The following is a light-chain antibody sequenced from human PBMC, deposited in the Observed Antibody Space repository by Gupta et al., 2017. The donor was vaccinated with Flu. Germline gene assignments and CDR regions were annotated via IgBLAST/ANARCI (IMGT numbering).Light chain of an antibody. CDR3: QVWDSSSDHSV. V-gene: IGLV3-21*02. Sequence: SSVLPQPPSVSVSPGATASVTCGGNNIGSKSVHWYQQTPGQAPVLVVYDDSDRTSGIPERFSGSNSGNTATLTISRVEGGDEADYYCQVWDSSSDHSVFGGGTRLTVL. CDR2: DDS. CDR1: NIGSKS. J-gene: IGLJ3*02.